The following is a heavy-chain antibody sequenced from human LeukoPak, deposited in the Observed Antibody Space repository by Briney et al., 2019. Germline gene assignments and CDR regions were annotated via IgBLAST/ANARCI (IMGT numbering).Heavy chain of an antibody. V-gene: IGHV4-4*02. D-gene: IGHD4-17*01. J-gene: IGHJ6*02. CDR2: IYHSGST. Sequence: SETLSLICAVSGGSISSSNWWSWVRQPPGKGLEWIGEIYHSGSTNYNPFLKSRVTISVDTSKNQFSLKLSSVTAADTAVYYCASLTTVYYYYGMDVWGQGTTVTVSS. CDR3: ASLTTVYYYYGMDV. CDR1: GGSISSSNW.